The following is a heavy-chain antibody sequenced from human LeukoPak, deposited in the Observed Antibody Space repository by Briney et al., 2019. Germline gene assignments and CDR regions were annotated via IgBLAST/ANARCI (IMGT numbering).Heavy chain of an antibody. V-gene: IGHV6-1*01. CDR2: TYYRSTWYN. Sequence: SQTLSLTCVISGDSVSSDSAAWNWIRQSPSRGLEWLGRTYYRSTWYNDYAVSVRGRITVNPDTSKNQFSLHLNSVTPEDTAVYYCARRLTQYDCFDPWGQGILVTVSS. J-gene: IGHJ5*02. CDR1: GDSVSSDSAA. D-gene: IGHD2-2*01. CDR3: ARRLTQYDCFDP.